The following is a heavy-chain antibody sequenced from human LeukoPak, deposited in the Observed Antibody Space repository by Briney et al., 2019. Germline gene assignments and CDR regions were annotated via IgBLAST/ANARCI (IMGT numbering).Heavy chain of an antibody. CDR3: AREREYYYDSSGYYSGAFDI. J-gene: IGHJ3*02. V-gene: IGHV4-59*01. CDR2: FYDSGST. Sequence: SETLSLTCAVSGGSITSYFWSWIRQPPGKGLEWIGYFYDSGSTKYNTSVKCRDTISVDTSKNHFSLKLNSVTAADTAVHYWAREREYYYDSSGYYSGAFDIWGQGTMVTVSS. D-gene: IGHD3-22*01. CDR1: GGSITSYF.